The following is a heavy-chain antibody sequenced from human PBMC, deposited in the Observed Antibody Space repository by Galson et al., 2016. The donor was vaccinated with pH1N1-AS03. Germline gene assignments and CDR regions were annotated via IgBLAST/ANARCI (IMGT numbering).Heavy chain of an antibody. CDR1: EYSFPNYW. Sequence: QSGAEVKKPGESLKISCKGSEYSFPNYWIAWVRQMPGKGLEWVGLIYPGDSDTRYSPSFHGQVTFSADKSIDTAYLQWSSLQASDTALYYCARVRDATSWKYFFDYWGQGTLVTVSS. D-gene: IGHD1-1*01. CDR3: ARVRDATSWKYFFDY. CDR2: IYPGDSDT. J-gene: IGHJ4*02. V-gene: IGHV5-51*01.